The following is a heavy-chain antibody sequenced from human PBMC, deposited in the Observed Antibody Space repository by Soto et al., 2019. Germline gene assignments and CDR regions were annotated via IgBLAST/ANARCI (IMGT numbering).Heavy chain of an antibody. J-gene: IGHJ5*02. CDR3: ARDAISMVRGTNNWFDP. CDR1: GFIFSDHA. CDR2: ISGNGIAT. Sequence: EVQLLESGGGLVQPGGSLRLSCEASGFIFSDHAMSWVRQAPGKGLEWVSAISGNGIATYYADSMKGRFTISRDNSKNTLYLQMNRLRADDTAVYYCARDAISMVRGTNNWFDPWGQGTLVTVSS. V-gene: IGHV3-23*01. D-gene: IGHD3-10*01.